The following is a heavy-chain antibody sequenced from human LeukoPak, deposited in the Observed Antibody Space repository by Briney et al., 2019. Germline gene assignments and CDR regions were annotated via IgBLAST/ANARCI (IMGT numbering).Heavy chain of an antibody. Sequence: PGRSLRLSCAASGFTFSSYAMHWVRQTPGKGLEWVAFIRHDGSYQQYADSVKGRFTVSRDNSKDTVYLQMNSLRTEDTAVYYCAKNRDSSDYPRDFDYWGQGTLVTVSS. CDR1: GFTFSSYA. J-gene: IGHJ4*02. V-gene: IGHV3-30*02. CDR3: AKNRDSSDYPRDFDY. CDR2: IRHDGSYQ. D-gene: IGHD6-19*01.